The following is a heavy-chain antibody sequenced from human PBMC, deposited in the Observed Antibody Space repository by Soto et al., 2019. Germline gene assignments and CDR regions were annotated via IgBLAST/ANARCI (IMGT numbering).Heavy chain of an antibody. Sequence: GAMRLSCVASGVNFRSYTMNWVRQAPGKGLEWLSYISSSGSLIFYADSVKGRFTISRDNAHNSLYLQMNSLRDEDTAVYFCAKEDRGGAFDIWGQGTMVTVSS. V-gene: IGHV3-48*02. CDR2: ISSSGSLI. J-gene: IGHJ3*02. CDR1: GVNFRSYT. CDR3: AKEDRGGAFDI. D-gene: IGHD3-16*01.